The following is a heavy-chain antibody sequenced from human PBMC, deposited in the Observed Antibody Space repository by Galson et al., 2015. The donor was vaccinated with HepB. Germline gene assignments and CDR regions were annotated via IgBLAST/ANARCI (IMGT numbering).Heavy chain of an antibody. CDR1: GFTFSSYA. J-gene: IGHJ4*02. D-gene: IGHD6-19*01. Sequence: SLRLSCAASGFTFSSYAMNWVRQAPGKGLEWVSGISGSGGSTYYADSVKGRFTISRDNSKNTLYLQMNSLRVEDTAVYYCAKRGTSAWYYFDYWGQGTLVTVSS. CDR2: ISGSGGST. V-gene: IGHV3-23*01. CDR3: AKRGTSAWYYFDY.